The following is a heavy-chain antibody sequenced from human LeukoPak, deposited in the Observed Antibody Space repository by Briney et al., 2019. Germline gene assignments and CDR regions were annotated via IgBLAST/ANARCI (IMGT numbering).Heavy chain of an antibody. CDR1: GYTFTSSV. CDR2: MNPNSGNT. V-gene: IGHV1-8*01. Sequence: ASVKVSCKASGYTFTSSVINWVRQATGQGLEWMGWMNPNSGNTGYAQKFQGRVTMTRNTSISTAYMELSSLRSEDTAVYYCARATRTMVRGVEVDYWGQGTLVTVSS. J-gene: IGHJ4*02. D-gene: IGHD3-10*01. CDR3: ARATRTMVRGVEVDY.